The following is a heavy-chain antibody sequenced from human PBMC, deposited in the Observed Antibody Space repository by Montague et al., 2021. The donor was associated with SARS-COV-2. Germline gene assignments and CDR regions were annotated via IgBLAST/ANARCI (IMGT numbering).Heavy chain of an antibody. CDR2: VLYTDYT. J-gene: IGHJ4*02. CDR3: ATVARGRSATSCYLSS. D-gene: IGHD2-2*01. Sequence: SETLSLTCGVSGASISSNTWWNWVRQSPGKGLEWIGEVLYTDYTXYNPSLKSRLTISLDKSKNQVSLRLTSVTAADTAVYYCATVARGRSATSCYLSSWGPGTLVTVSS. V-gene: IGHV4-4*02. CDR1: GASISSNTW.